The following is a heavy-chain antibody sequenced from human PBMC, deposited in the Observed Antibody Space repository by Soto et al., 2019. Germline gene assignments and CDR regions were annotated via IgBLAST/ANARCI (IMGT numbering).Heavy chain of an antibody. Sequence: QVQLVESGGGVVQPGRSLRLSCAASGFTFSSYGMHWVRQAPGKGLEWVAVIWYDGSNKYYADSVKGRFTISRDNSKNTLYLQMNSLGADATAVYYCARDGGCRDGYTVVCNCFDPWGQGTLVTVSS. CDR3: ARDGGCRDGYTVVCNCFDP. CDR2: IWYDGSNK. CDR1: GFTFSSYG. V-gene: IGHV3-33*01. D-gene: IGHD2-15*01. J-gene: IGHJ5*02.